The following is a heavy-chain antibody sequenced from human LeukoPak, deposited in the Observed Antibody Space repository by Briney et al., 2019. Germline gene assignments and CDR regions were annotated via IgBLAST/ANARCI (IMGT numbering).Heavy chain of an antibody. CDR3: ANIRGG. D-gene: IGHD3-16*01. V-gene: IGHV3-21*04. J-gene: IGHJ4*02. CDR1: GFTFSNYN. Sequence: GGSLRLSCAASGFTFSNYNMNWVRQAPGKGLEWVSTISSSRSSYIYYADSVKGRFTISRDNAKNSLYLQMNSLRVEDTAVYYCANIRGGWGQGTLVTVSS. CDR2: ISSSRSSYI.